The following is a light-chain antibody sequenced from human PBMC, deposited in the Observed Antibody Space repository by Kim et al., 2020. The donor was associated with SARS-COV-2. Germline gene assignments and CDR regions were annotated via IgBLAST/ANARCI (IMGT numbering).Light chain of an antibody. J-gene: IGKJ2*01. CDR3: QQYRSSPPMYT. CDR2: GAS. V-gene: IGKV3-20*01. Sequence: EIVLTRSPGTLSLSPGERATLSCRASQSVRNNYLAWYQQKPGQAPRLLISGASSRATGIPDRFSGSGSGTDFTLTISRLEPEDFAVYYCQQYRSSPPMYTFGQGTKLEI. CDR1: QSVRNNY.